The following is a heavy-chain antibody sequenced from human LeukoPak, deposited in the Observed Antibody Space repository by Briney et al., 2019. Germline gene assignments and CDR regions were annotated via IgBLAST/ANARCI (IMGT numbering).Heavy chain of an antibody. J-gene: IGHJ4*02. Sequence: GGSLRLSCAAPGFTFSDYSMTWIRQAPGKGLEWVSYISGSSRNINYADSVEGRFTISRDNANNLLYLQMNSLRVEDTAVYYCAGRTSSSWHYWGQGTLVTVSS. D-gene: IGHD6-13*01. CDR1: GFTFSDYS. CDR2: ISGSSRNI. CDR3: AGRTSSSWHY. V-gene: IGHV3-11*03.